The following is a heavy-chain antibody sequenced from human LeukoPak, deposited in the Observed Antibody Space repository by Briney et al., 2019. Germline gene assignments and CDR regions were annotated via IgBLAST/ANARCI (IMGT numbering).Heavy chain of an antibody. CDR3: ARSGYSGYEADY. J-gene: IGHJ4*02. Sequence: SRESLKISCQASGYTFTSNWIGWVRQVPGEGLEWVGIIYPRDSDTRYSPSFQGQVTISADKSISTAYLQWGSLEASDTAMYYCARSGYSGYEADYWGQGTLVTVSS. V-gene: IGHV5-51*01. CDR1: GYTFTSNW. CDR2: IYPRDSDT. D-gene: IGHD5-12*01.